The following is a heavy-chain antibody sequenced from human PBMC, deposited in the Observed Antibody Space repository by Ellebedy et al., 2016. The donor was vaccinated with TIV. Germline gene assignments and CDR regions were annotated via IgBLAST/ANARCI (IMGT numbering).Heavy chain of an antibody. V-gene: IGHV3-30-3*01. Sequence: PGGSLRLSCAASGFTFGDDAMHWVRQSQDKRLEWVALISDDGRTTVDADSVSGRFTISRDNSRNTVFLQMDSLRLVDTAVYYCVRDHEVLHWGQGTLVSVSS. D-gene: IGHD3-10*01. CDR1: GFTFGDDA. CDR3: VRDHEVLH. CDR2: ISDDGRTT. J-gene: IGHJ4*02.